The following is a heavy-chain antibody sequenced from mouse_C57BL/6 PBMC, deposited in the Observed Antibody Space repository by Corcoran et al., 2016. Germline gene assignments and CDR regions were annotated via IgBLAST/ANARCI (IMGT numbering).Heavy chain of an antibody. Sequence: EVQLQQSGPELVKPGASVKISCKASGYTFTDYYMNWVKQSHGKSLEWIGDINPNNGGTSYNQKFKGKATLTVDKSSSTAYMELRSLTSEDSAVYYCARLYGYAFAYWGQGTLVTVSA. CDR1: GYTFTDYY. CDR2: INPNNGGT. D-gene: IGHD2-2*01. V-gene: IGHV1-26*01. J-gene: IGHJ3*01. CDR3: ARLYGYAFAY.